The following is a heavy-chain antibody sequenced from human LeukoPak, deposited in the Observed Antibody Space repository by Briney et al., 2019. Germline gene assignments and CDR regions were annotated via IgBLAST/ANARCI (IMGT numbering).Heavy chain of an antibody. CDR3: ARGKARYRSSTSCYYGY. V-gene: IGHV1-2*02. D-gene: IGHD2-2*01. CDR1: GYTFTGYY. J-gene: IGHJ4*02. Sequence: GASVKVSCKASGYTFTGYYMHWVRQAPGQGLEWMGWINPNSGGTNYAQKFQGRVTMTRDTSISTAYMERSRLRSDDTAVYYCARGKARYRSSTSCYYGYWGQGTLVTVSS. CDR2: INPNSGGT.